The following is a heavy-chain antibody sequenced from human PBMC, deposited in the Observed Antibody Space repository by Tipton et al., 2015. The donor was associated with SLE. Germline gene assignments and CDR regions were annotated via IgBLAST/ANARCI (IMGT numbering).Heavy chain of an antibody. D-gene: IGHD4/OR15-4a*01. CDR2: ISWDGGST. V-gene: IGHV3-43*01. Sequence: SLRLSCAASGFTFDDYTMHWVRQAPGKGLEWVSLISWDGGSTYYVDSVKGRFTISRDNSKNSLYLQMNSLRTEDTALYYCAKDSRLVLGGMDVWGQGTTVTVSS. J-gene: IGHJ6*02. CDR3: AKDSRLVLGGMDV. CDR1: GFTFDDYT.